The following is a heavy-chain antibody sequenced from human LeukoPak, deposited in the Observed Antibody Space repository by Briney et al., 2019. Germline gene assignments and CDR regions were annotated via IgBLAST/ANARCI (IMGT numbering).Heavy chain of an antibody. CDR3: ARALGAGQYNWFDP. V-gene: IGHV1-2*04. CDR2: INPNSGGT. CDR1: GYTFTGYY. Sequence: ASVKVSCKASGYTFTGYYMHWVRQAPGQGLEWMGWINPNSGGTNYAQKFQCWVTMTRDTSISTAYIELSRLRSDDTAVYYCARALGAGQYNWFDPWGQGTLVTVSS. J-gene: IGHJ5*02. D-gene: IGHD6-19*01.